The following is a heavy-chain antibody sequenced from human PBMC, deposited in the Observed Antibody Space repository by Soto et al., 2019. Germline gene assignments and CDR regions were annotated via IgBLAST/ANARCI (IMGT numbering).Heavy chain of an antibody. D-gene: IGHD3-10*01. CDR2: ISSSSSYI. Sequence: EVQLVESGGGLVKPGGSLRLSCAASGFTFSSYSMNWVRQAPGKGLEWVSSISSSSSYIYYADSVKGRFTISRDNAKXSXXLQMNSLRAEDTAVYYCARLRGGPLDYWGQGTLVTVSS. CDR1: GFTFSSYS. J-gene: IGHJ4*02. CDR3: ARLRGGPLDY. V-gene: IGHV3-21*01.